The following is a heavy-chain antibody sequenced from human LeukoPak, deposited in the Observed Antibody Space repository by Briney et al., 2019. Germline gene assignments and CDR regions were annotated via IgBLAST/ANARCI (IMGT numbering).Heavy chain of an antibody. D-gene: IGHD3-10*01. Sequence: PGGSLRLSCAASGFTFSSYAMNWVRQASGKGLEWVSGLSGNGGNQYYADSVKGRFTISRDNSKNTLFLQMNSLRAEDTAIYYCARDPNGSGPDFDCWGQGTLVTVSS. J-gene: IGHJ4*02. CDR2: LSGNGGNQ. CDR3: ARDPNGSGPDFDC. CDR1: GFTFSSYA. V-gene: IGHV3-23*01.